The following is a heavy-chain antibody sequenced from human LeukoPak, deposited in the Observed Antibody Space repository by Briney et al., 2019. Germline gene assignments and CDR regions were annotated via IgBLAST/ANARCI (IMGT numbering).Heavy chain of an antibody. D-gene: IGHD6-25*01. CDR2: IGTSSTTI. CDR3: ARFAAGGSYYYYMDV. J-gene: IGHJ6*03. Sequence: GGSLRLSCAASGFTLNTYTINWVRQPPGKGLEWVSNIGTSSTTIYYADSVRGRFTISRDNAKNSLYLQMNSLRADDTAVYYCARFAAGGSYYYYMDVWGKGTTVTVSS. V-gene: IGHV3-48*01. CDR1: GFTLNTYT.